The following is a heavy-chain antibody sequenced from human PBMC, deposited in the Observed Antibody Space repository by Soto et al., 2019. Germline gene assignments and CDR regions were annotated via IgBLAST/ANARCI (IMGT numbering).Heavy chain of an antibody. CDR1: GGTFSSYA. CDR3: ARGVLNMSCWYRQWCDP. Sequence: QVQLVQSGAEVKKPGSSVKVSCKASGGTFSSYAISWVRQAPGQGLEWMGGIIPIFGTANYAQKLQGRVTITAVKSRSAANMERSSLRSEYKDVYYCARGVLNMSCWYRQWCDPFCQQTRGTASS. J-gene: IGHJ5*02. V-gene: IGHV1-69*14. D-gene: IGHD2-8*01. CDR2: IIPIFGTA.